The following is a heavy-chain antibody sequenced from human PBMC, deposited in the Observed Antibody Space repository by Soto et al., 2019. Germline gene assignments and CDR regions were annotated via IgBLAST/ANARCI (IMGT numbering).Heavy chain of an antibody. D-gene: IGHD6-6*01. CDR3: VRGGLAARKESWFDP. J-gene: IGHJ5*02. CDR1: GDSISSYY. CDR2: IHYSGST. Sequence: PSETMSVTCTVSGDSISSYYWGWIRQPPGKGLEWIGYIHYSGSTNYNPSLKSRVTISVDTPKNQFSLKVNYMTAADTAVYYCVRGGLAARKESWFDPWGQGTLVIVSS. V-gene: IGHV4-59*01.